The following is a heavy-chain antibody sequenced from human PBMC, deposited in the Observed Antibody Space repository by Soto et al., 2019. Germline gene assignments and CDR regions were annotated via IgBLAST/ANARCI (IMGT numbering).Heavy chain of an antibody. CDR1: DFSFSDYA. CDR2: LSYDGSNK. CDR3: ARDGAPYDSGARFVGKEYFDF. V-gene: IGHV3-30-3*01. D-gene: IGHD2-15*01. Sequence: QEQLVASGGGVVLPGGSLRLSCAASDFSFSDYAMYWFRQAPGKGLAWVALLSYDGSNKYYDDSVKGRFTISRDNTKNTVFLQICRLRADDTALYYCARDGAPYDSGARFVGKEYFDFWGQGSLVTVSS. J-gene: IGHJ4*02.